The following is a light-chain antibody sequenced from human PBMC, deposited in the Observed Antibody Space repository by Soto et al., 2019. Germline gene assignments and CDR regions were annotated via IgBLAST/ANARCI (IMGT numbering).Light chain of an antibody. Sequence: DIQMTQSPYSLSASVGDIVTITCRASQSISSYLNWYQQKPGKAPKLLIYAASSLQSGVPSRFSGSGSGTDFTLTISSLQPEDFATYYCQQSYSTPRTFGGGTKVEIK. V-gene: IGKV1-39*01. J-gene: IGKJ4*01. CDR1: QSISSY. CDR2: AAS. CDR3: QQSYSTPRT.